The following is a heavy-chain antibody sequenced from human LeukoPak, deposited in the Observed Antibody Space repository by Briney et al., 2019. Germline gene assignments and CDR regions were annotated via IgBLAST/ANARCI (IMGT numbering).Heavy chain of an antibody. D-gene: IGHD3-3*01. V-gene: IGHV1-2*02. CDR1: GYTFTGYY. CDR3: ARSIFGMGIVDY. J-gene: IGHJ4*02. Sequence: ASVKVSCKASGYTFTGYYIHWVRQAPGQGLEWMGWINPNSGGTNYAQKFQGRVTMTRDTSISTAYMELSRLRSDDTAVYYCARSIFGMGIVDYWGQGTLVTVSS. CDR2: INPNSGGT.